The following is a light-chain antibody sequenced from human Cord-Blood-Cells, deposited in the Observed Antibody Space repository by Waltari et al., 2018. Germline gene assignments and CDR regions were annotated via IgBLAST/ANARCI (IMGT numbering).Light chain of an antibody. CDR2: EDS. Sequence: SYELTQPPSVSVSPGQTARITCSGAALPKKNPYCYQQKSGQAPVLVIYEDSKRPSGIPERFSGSSSGTMATLTISGAQVEDEADYYCYSTDSSGNHRVFGGGTKLTVL. CDR3: YSTDSSGNHRV. J-gene: IGLJ2*01. V-gene: IGLV3-10*01. CDR1: ALPKKN.